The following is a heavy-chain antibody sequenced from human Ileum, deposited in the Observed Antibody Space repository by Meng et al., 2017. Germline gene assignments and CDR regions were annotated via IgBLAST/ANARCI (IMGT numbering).Heavy chain of an antibody. D-gene: IGHD7-27*01. J-gene: IGHJ4*02. CDR1: GGSVRIAAIP. CDR3: ARDYWGSLDY. V-gene: IGHV4-61*08. Sequence: QECGPGLVQPSGTLPLLCTVSGGSVRIAAIPWGWIRQPPWKGLEWIGYAANSFDPSPNYNPSLKSRVTISLDTPKNQFSLKLTSVTAADTAVYYCARDYWGSLDYWGQGILVTVSS. CDR2: AANSFDPSP.